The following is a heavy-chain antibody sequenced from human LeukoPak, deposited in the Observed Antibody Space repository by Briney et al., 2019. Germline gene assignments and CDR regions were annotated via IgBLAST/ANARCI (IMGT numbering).Heavy chain of an antibody. J-gene: IGHJ4*02. CDR3: TSSWVGATPASDY. D-gene: IGHD1-26*01. CDR1: GFTFSNTW. V-gene: IGHV3-15*01. Sequence: PGGSLRLSCAASGFTFSNTWMSWVRQAPGKGLEWVGRIKSKTDGGTTDYAAPVKGRFTISRDDSKNTLYLQMNSLKTEDTAVYYCTSSWVGATPASDYWGQGTLVTVSS. CDR2: IKSKTDGGTT.